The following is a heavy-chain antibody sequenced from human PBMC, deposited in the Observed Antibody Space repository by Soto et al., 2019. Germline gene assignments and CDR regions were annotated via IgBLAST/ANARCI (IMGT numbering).Heavy chain of an antibody. CDR2: INNGGNS. D-gene: IGHD3-10*01. CDR3: ASDVIVLWFGKAHPNWSGP. J-gene: IGHJ5*02. CDR1: GDSVSSSTYY. Sequence: PSETLSLTCTVSGDSVSSSTYYWGWIRQPPGKGLEWIGSINNGGNSFYNPSLNSRVTISADTSKNQFSLKLSSVTAADTAIYFFASDVIVLWFGKAHPNWSGPWGQGTLFT. V-gene: IGHV4-39*01.